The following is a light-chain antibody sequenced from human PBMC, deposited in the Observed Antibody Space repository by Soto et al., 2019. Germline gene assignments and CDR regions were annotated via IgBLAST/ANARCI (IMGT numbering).Light chain of an antibody. CDR3: AAWDDSLNGPT. J-gene: IGLJ3*02. Sequence: QPVLTQPPSASGTPGQRVTISCSGSNSNIGSNAVNWYQQLPGTAPKVLIYSNNLRPSGVPDRFSGSKSGTSASLTISGLQSEDEADYHCAAWDDSLNGPTFGGGTKVTVL. CDR2: SNN. V-gene: IGLV1-44*01. CDR1: NSNIGSNA.